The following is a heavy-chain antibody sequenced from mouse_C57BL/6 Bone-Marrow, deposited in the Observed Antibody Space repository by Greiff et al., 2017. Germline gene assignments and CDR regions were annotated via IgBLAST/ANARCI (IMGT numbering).Heavy chain of an antibody. CDR3: ARYYSSSFAY. CDR1: GFNIKDYY. D-gene: IGHD2-5*01. CDR2: IDPEDGET. J-gene: IGHJ3*01. V-gene: IGHV14-2*01. Sequence: VQLQQSGAELVKPGASVKLSCTASGFNIKDYYMHWVKQRTEQGLEWIGRIDPEDGETKYAPQFQGKATITVDTSSNTAYLQLSSLTSEDTAVYYCARYYSSSFAYWGQGTLVTVSA.